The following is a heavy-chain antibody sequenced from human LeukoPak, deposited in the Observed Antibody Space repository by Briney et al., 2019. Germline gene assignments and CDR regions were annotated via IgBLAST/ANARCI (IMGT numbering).Heavy chain of an antibody. CDR2: IYYNGST. CDR3: ARQEGY. CDR1: GGSFSGYY. J-gene: IGHJ4*02. Sequence: SETLSLTCAVYGGSFSGYYWSWIRQPPGRGLEWIGSIYYNGSTYYNPSLKSRVTISVDTSKNQFSLKLSSVTAADTAVYYCARQEGYWGQGTLVTVSS. V-gene: IGHV4-34*01.